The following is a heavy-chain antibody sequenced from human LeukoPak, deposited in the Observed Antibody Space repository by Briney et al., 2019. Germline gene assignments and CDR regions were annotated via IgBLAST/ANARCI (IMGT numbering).Heavy chain of an antibody. CDR2: ISWNGGST. V-gene: IGHV3-9*01. Sequence: GRSLRLSCAASGFTFDDYAMHWVRQAPGKGLEWVSGISWNGGSTGYADSVKGRFTISRDNAKNSLYLQMNSLRAEDTAVYYCAKGPPRITGTTRLDYWGQGTLVTVSS. CDR3: AKGPPRITGTTRLDY. CDR1: GFTFDDYA. J-gene: IGHJ4*02. D-gene: IGHD1-7*01.